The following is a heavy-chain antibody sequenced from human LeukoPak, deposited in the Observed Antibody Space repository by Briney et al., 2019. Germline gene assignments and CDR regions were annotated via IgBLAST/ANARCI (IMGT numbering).Heavy chain of an antibody. CDR2: IKQDGSGK. J-gene: IGHJ4*02. CDR1: GFTFNTYW. D-gene: IGHD2-21*02. V-gene: IGHV3-7*01. Sequence: GGSLRLSCAASGFTFNTYWTSWVRQAPGKGLEWVANIKQDGSGKYYVDSVKGRFTISRDDAKNSLYLQMNSLRAEDTAVYFCARGVTPDYWGQGALVTVSS. CDR3: ARGVTPDY.